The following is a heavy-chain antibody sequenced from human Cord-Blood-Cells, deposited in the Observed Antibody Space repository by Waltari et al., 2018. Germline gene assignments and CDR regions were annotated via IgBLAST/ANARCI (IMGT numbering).Heavy chain of an antibody. V-gene: IGHV4-34*01. CDR1: GGSFSGYY. Sequence: QVQLQQWGAGLLKPSETLSLTCAVYGGSFSGYYWSWIRQPPGTGLEWIGEINHSGRTNYHPSPKSRVTISVETSKSQFSLKLSSVTAADAAVYYCARPGIAAAGRGAFDIWGQGTMVTVSS. CDR3: ARPGIAAAGRGAFDI. CDR2: INHSGRT. J-gene: IGHJ3*02. D-gene: IGHD6-13*01.